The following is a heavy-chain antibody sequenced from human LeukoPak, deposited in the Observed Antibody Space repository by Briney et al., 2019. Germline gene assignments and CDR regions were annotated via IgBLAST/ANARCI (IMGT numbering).Heavy chain of an antibody. CDR1: GGSFSGYY. V-gene: IGHV4-34*01. J-gene: IGHJ6*03. Sequence: PSETLSLTCAVYGGSFSGYYWSWIRQPPGKGLEWIGEINHSGSTNYNPSLKSRVTISVDTSKNQFSLKLSSVTAADTAVYYCARDSLLWFGELTYYYMDVWGKGTTVTASS. CDR2: INHSGST. CDR3: ARDSLLWFGELTYYYMDV. D-gene: IGHD3-10*01.